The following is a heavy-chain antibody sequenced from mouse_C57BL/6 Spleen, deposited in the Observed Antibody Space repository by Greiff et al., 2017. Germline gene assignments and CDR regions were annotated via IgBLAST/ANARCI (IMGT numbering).Heavy chain of an antibody. CDR2: IYPGDGDT. CDR1: GYAFSSSW. V-gene: IGHV1-82*01. J-gene: IGHJ2*01. D-gene: IGHD3-1*01. Sequence: QVQLKQSGPELVKPGASVKIFCKASGYAFSSSWMNWVKQRPGKGLEWIGRIYPGDGDTNYNGKFKGKATLTADKSSSTAYMQLSSLTSEDSAVYFCARSGPYYFDYWGQGTTLTVSS. CDR3: ARSGPYYFDY.